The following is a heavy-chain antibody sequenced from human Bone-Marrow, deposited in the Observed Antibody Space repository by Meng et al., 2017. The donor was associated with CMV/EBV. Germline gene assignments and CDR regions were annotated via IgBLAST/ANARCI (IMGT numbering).Heavy chain of an antibody. CDR1: GFTFSDYY. CDR2: ISSSGSTI. D-gene: IGHD6-19*01. V-gene: IGHV3-11*01. J-gene: IGHJ3*02. CDR3: ARNGIAVAGFDI. Sequence: GESLKISCAASGFTFSDYYMSWIRQAPGKGLEWVSYISSSGSTIYYADSVKGRFTISRDNAKNSLYLQMNSLRAEDTAVYYCARNGIAVAGFDIWGQGTIVTVSS.